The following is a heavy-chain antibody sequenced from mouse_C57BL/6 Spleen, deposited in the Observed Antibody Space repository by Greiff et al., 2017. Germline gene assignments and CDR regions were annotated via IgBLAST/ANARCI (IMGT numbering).Heavy chain of an antibody. Sequence: EVKLMESGGDLVKPGGSLKLSCAASGFTFSSYGMSWVRQTPDKRLEWVATISSGSSYTYYPDSVKGRFTISRDNAKDTLYLQMSSLNSEDTAMYYCARHEGDGYEAMGYWGQGTSVTVSS. D-gene: IGHD2-3*01. J-gene: IGHJ4*01. CDR1: GFTFSSYG. CDR2: ISSGSSYT. CDR3: ARHEGDGYEAMGY. V-gene: IGHV5-6*01.